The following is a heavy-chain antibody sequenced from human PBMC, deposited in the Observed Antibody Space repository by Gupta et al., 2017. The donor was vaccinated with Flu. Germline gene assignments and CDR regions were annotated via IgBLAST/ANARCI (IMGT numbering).Heavy chain of an antibody. D-gene: IGHD1-26*01. J-gene: IGHJ3*01. CDR1: GFVFDDYA. CDR3: AKDILPYSGTYYAFDV. CDR2: IHWNSVSE. V-gene: IGHV3-9*01. Sequence: EVQLVESGGGLVQPGRSLRLSCEASGFVFDDYAMHWVRLRPGKGLEWVSGIHWNSVSEGYADSVKGRFTISRDNAKNSLYLQMSSLRPDDTGLYYCAKDILPYSGTYYAFDVWGQGTMVSVSS.